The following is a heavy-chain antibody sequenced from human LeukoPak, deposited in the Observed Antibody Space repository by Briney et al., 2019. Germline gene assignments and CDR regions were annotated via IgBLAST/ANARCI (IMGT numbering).Heavy chain of an antibody. Sequence: GESLKISCKGSGYRFTSYWIGWVRQMPGKGLEWMGIIYPVVSDTIYGPSYQGQATTSADKSTSTANLQWSSLKASDTAMYYCARSGGNYYSIWGQGTMVTVS. J-gene: IGHJ3*02. V-gene: IGHV5-51*01. CDR3: ARSGGNYYSI. CDR2: IYPVVSDT. CDR1: GYRFTSYW. D-gene: IGHD1-26*01.